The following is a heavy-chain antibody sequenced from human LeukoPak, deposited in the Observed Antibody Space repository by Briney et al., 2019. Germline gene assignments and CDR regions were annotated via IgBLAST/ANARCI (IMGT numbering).Heavy chain of an antibody. J-gene: IGHJ5*02. CDR2: IYYSGST. CDR3: ARQTGDSGYDYWFDP. CDR1: GGSISTYY. V-gene: IGHV4-59*08. Sequence: PSETLSLTCTVSGGSISTYYWTWIRQPPGKRLEWIGYIYYSGSTNYNPSLKSRVTISVDTSKNQFSLKLSSVTAADTAVYYCARQTGDSGYDYWFDPWGQGTLVTVSS. D-gene: IGHD5-12*01.